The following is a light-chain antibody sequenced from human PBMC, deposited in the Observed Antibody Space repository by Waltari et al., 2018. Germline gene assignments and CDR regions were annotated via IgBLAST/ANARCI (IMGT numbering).Light chain of an antibody. CDR1: SGDIGAFNY. V-gene: IGLV2-14*01. Sequence: QSALTQPASVSGSPGQSITISCTGTSGDIGAFNYVSWYQQHPGKAPKVIIFEVTKRPSGISTRFSGSKSGNTASLTISGLQPDDEADYYCSSYTSATTRHVAFGGGTKLTVL. CDR2: EVT. CDR3: SSYTSATTRHVA. J-gene: IGLJ2*01.